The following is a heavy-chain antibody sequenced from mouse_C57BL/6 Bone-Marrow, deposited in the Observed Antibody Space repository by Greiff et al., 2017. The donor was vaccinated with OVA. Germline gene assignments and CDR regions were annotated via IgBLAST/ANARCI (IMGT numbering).Heavy chain of an antibody. V-gene: IGHV6-3*01. D-gene: IGHD2-3*01. Sequence: DVKLQESGGGLVQPGGSMKLSCVASGFTFSNYWMNWVRQSPEKGLEWVAQIRLKSDNYATHYAESVKGRFTISRDDSKSSVYLQMNNLRAEDTGIYYCTGRGWLLPFDYWGQGTTLTVSS. CDR1: GFTFSNYW. CDR2: IRLKSDNYAT. CDR3: TGRGWLLPFDY. J-gene: IGHJ2*01.